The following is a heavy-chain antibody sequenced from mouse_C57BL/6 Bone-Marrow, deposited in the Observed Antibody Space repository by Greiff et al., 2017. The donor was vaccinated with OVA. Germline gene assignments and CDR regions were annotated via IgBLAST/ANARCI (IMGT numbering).Heavy chain of an antibody. D-gene: IGHD2-4*01. V-gene: IGHV5-17*01. CDR1: GFTFSDYG. CDR2: ISSGSSTI. CDR3: ARSDYDGRAMDY. Sequence: EVKVVESGGGLVKPGGSLKLSCAASGFTFSDYGMHWVRQAPEKGLEWVAYISSGSSTIYYADTVKGRFTISRDNAKNTLFLQMTSLRSEDTAMYYCARSDYDGRAMDYWGQGTSVTVSS. J-gene: IGHJ4*01.